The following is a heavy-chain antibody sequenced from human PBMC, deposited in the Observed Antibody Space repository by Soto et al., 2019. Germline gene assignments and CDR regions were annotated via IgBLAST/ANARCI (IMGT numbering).Heavy chain of an antibody. J-gene: IGHJ6*02. V-gene: IGHV4-4*02. CDR1: GGSISSSNW. D-gene: IGHD6-13*01. CDR3: ARVADVDYYYGMDV. CDR2: IYHSGST. Sequence: QVQLQESGPGLVKPSGTLSLTCAVSGGSISSSNWWSWVRQPPGQGLEWIGEIYHSGSTNYNPSLKSRVTISVDKSQNQFALNLNSVTAADTAVYYCARVADVDYYYGMDVWGQGTTVTVSS.